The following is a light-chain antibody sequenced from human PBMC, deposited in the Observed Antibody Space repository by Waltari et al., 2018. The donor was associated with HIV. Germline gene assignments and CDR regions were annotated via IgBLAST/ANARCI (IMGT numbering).Light chain of an antibody. J-gene: IGLJ2*01. Sequence: QSALTQPASVSGSPGQSITISCTGTSSDVGGYNYVSWYQQHPGKAPTIMIYEVSNRPSGVYHRFSGSKSGNTASLTISGLQAEDEADYYCSSYTNTSTLVFGGGTKVTVL. V-gene: IGLV2-14*01. CDR2: EVS. CDR3: SSYTNTSTLV. CDR1: SSDVGGYNY.